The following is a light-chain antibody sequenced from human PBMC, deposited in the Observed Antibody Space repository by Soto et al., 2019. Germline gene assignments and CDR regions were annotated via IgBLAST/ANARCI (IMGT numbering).Light chain of an antibody. J-gene: IGKJ5*01. CDR3: QQYTGPPTT. CDR1: QSISGY. Sequence: EIVLTQSPATLSLSPWERATLSCRASQSISGYLGWYQQKPGLAPRLLIYADSNRATGIPARFSGSGSGTDFTLTITRLEPEDSAVYFCQQYTGPPTTFGQGTRLEIK. CDR2: ADS. V-gene: IGKV3-11*01.